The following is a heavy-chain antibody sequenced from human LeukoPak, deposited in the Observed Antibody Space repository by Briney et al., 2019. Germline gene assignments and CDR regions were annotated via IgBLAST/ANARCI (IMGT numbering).Heavy chain of an antibody. CDR3: ARGRYSGYDSGYFDY. CDR2: ISYDGGNT. D-gene: IGHD5-12*01. J-gene: IGHJ4*02. V-gene: IGHV3-30*04. Sequence: PGRSLRLSCGASGFIFSSYALHWVRQAPGKRLEWVAAISYDGGNTYYADSVKGRFTISRDNSKNTLYLQMESLRAEDTAVYYCARGRYSGYDSGYFDYWGQGTLVTVSS. CDR1: GFIFSSYA.